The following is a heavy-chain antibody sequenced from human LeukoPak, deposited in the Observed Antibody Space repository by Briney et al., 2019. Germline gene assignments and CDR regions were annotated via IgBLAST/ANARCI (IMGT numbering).Heavy chain of an antibody. J-gene: IGHJ5*02. CDR1: GGSISSYY. D-gene: IGHD2/OR15-2a*01. Sequence: SETLSLTCTVSGGSISSYYWSWIRQPPAKGLERIGYMYYTGSTNYNPSLKSRLTISVDTSMNQFSLRLSSVTAADTAVYYCARDGCLTTKSGCVGNWFDPWGQGTLVSVSS. CDR2: MYYTGST. CDR3: ARDGCLTTKSGCVGNWFDP. V-gene: IGHV4-59*01.